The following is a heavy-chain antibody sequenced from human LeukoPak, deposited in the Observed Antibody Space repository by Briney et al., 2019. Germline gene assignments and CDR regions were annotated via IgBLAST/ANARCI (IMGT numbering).Heavy chain of an antibody. D-gene: IGHD5-24*01. V-gene: IGHV3-53*01. J-gene: IGHJ5*02. CDR1: GFTVSSSY. Sequence: GGSLRLSCAASGFTVSSSYMNWVRQAPGTGLEWVSVIYSGGTTYYADSVKGRFTISRDNSKNTLYLQMNSLRAEDTAVYYCAGLPRGEGYSFESWFDPWGQGTLVTVSS. CDR3: AGLPRGEGYSFESWFDP. CDR2: IYSGGTT.